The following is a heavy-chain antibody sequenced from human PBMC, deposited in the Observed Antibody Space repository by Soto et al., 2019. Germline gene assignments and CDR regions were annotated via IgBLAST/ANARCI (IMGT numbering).Heavy chain of an antibody. CDR1: GYIFTSYG. D-gene: IGHD3-22*01. Sequence: GASVKVSCKASGYIFTSYGINWVRQAPGQGLEWMGWISAYNGNTNYAQNLQGRVTMTTDTSTSTAYMELRSLTSDDTAVYYCVRSNTFAHYYDSSGYPLDYWGQGTLVTVSS. CDR2: ISAYNGNT. J-gene: IGHJ4*02. CDR3: VRSNTFAHYYDSSGYPLDY. V-gene: IGHV1-18*01.